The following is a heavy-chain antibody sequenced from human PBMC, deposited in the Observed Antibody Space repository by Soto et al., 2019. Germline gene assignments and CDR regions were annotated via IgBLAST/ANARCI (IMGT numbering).Heavy chain of an antibody. CDR1: GVTFSSYA. J-gene: IGHJ6*02. V-gene: IGHV1-69*13. CDR2: IIPIFGTA. CDR3: ARDTAQYNWNYVLPLTYYYYGMDV. Sequence: SVKVSCKASGVTFSSYAISWVRQAPGQGLEWMGGIIPIFGTANYAQKFQGRVTITADESTSTAYMELSSLRSEDTAVYYCARDTAQYNWNYVLPLTYYYYGMDVWGQGTTVTVSS. D-gene: IGHD1-7*01.